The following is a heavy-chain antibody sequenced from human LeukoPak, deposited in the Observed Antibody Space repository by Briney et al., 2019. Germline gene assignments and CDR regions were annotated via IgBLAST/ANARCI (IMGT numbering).Heavy chain of an antibody. V-gene: IGHV4-39*01. CDR2: VFFRGNT. J-gene: IGHJ4*02. CDR1: DDSIYSSSYY. D-gene: IGHD5-18*01. CDR3: ARRGSYGPFDY. Sequence: SETLSLTCSVSDDSIYSSSYYWGWIRQPPGKGLEWIGTVFFRGNTYYNPSLKSRVTISVDTSKNQFSLKLSSVTAADTAVYYCARRGSYGPFDYWGQGTLVTVSS.